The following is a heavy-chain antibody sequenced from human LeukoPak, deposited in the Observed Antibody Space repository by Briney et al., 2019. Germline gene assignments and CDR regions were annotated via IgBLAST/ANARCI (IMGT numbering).Heavy chain of an antibody. Sequence: GGSLRLSCAASGFIFSNYVMNWVRQAPGKGLEWGSTISGNGGTTYYADSVKGRFTITRDNSKNTLYLQMNSLRAEDTAVYHCAKGARQQLVGEMDYWGQGTLVTVSS. D-gene: IGHD6-13*01. CDR3: AKGARQQLVGEMDY. CDR1: GFIFSNYV. CDR2: ISGNGGTT. J-gene: IGHJ4*02. V-gene: IGHV3-23*01.